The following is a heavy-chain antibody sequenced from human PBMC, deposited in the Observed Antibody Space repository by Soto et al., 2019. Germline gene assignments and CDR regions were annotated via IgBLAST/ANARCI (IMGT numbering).Heavy chain of an antibody. Sequence: QVQLVQSGAEVKKPGASVKVSCKASGYTFTSYYMHWVRQAPGQGLEWMGIINPSGGSTSYAQKFQGRVTMTRDTSTSTVYMELSSLRSEDTVVYYCARETYYYDSSGYYRDDAFDIWGQGTMVTVSS. V-gene: IGHV1-46*01. CDR2: INPSGGST. CDR1: GYTFTSYY. CDR3: ARETYYYDSSGYYRDDAFDI. D-gene: IGHD3-22*01. J-gene: IGHJ3*02.